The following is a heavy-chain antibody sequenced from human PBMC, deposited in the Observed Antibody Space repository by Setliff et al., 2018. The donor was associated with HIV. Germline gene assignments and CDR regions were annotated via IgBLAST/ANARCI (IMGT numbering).Heavy chain of an antibody. J-gene: IGHJ4*01. Sequence: GGSLRLSCAASGFTFSTYAMTWVRQGPGKGLEWVSGISGGGGTTYYAAAVKGRFTLSRDNSKNTLYLQMNSLRAEDTAVYYCAKRTYVGSLVWGQGTLVTVSS. CDR3: AKRTYVGSLV. CDR1: GFTFSTYA. CDR2: ISGGGGTT. D-gene: IGHD3-10*01. V-gene: IGHV3-23*01.